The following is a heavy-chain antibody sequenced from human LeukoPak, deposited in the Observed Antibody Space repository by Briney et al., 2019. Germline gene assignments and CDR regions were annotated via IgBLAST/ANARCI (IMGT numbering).Heavy chain of an antibody. Sequence: ASVGVSCKASGYTFTSYGIGWVRQAPGQGLEWMGWITSYNGNANYAQKLQGRVTLTTDPSTSTAYMELRSLRSDHTAVYYCARGPYSGNLGPYYFDYWGQGNLVTVSS. CDR3: ARGPYSGNLGPYYFDY. CDR2: ITSYNGNA. V-gene: IGHV1-18*01. D-gene: IGHD1-26*01. J-gene: IGHJ4*02. CDR1: GYTFTSYG.